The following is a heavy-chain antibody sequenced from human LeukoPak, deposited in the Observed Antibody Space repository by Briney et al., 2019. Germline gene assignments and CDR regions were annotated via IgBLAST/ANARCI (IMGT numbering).Heavy chain of an antibody. CDR3: ARGPRINIAAAGTCFDY. J-gene: IGHJ4*02. CDR1: GFTFSSYE. D-gene: IGHD6-13*01. V-gene: IGHV3-48*03. CDR2: ISFGGSAI. Sequence: GGSLRLSCAASGFTFSSYEMNWVRQAPGKGLEWISYISFGGSAIFYAGSVKGRFTISRDNAKNSLFLQMDSLRAEDTAVYYCARGPRINIAAAGTCFDYWGQGTLVTLSS.